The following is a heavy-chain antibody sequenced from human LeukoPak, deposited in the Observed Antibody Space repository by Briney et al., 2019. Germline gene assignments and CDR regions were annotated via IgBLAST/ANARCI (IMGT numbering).Heavy chain of an antibody. CDR3: ARSHSSTSWFFDS. CDR1: GGSISSGSYF. J-gene: IGHJ4*02. CDR2: IYTSGST. D-gene: IGHD6-6*01. Sequence: SETLSLTCTVSGGSISSGSYFWSWIRQPAGKGLEWIGRIYTSGSTNYSPSLKSRVTISVDTSRNQFSLKLSSVTAADTAVYYCARSHSSTSWFFDSWGQGTLVTVSS. V-gene: IGHV4-61*02.